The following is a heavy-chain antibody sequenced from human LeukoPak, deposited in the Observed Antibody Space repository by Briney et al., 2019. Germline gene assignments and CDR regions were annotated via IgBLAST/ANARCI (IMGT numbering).Heavy chain of an antibody. J-gene: IGHJ5*02. D-gene: IGHD6-13*01. CDR2: ISAYNGNT. CDR3: ARAHSSSWSTPEGGWFDP. Sequence: ASVKVSCKASGYTFTSYGISWVRQAPGQGLEWMGWISAYNGNTNYAQKLQGRVTMTTDTSTSTAYMELRSLRSDDTAVYYCARAHSSSWSTPEGGWFDPWGQGTLVTVSS. CDR1: GYTFTSYG. V-gene: IGHV1-18*01.